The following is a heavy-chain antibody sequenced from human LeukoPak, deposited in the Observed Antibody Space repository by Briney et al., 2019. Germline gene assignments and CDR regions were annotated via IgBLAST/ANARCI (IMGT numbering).Heavy chain of an antibody. CDR1: GYTFTGYY. D-gene: IGHD4-11*01. V-gene: IGHV1-2*02. CDR2: INPNSGGT. CDR3: ARESPDLDYSCDY. J-gene: IGHJ4*02. Sequence: GASVKVSCKASGYTFTGYYMHWVRQAPGQGLEWMGWINPNSGGTNYAQKFQGRVTMTRDTSISTAYMELSRLRSDDPAVYYCARESPDLDYSCDYWGQGTLITVSS.